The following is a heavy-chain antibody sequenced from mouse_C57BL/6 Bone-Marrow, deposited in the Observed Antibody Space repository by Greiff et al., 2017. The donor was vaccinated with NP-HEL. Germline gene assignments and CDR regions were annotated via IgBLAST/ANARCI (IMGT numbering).Heavy chain of an antibody. J-gene: IGHJ2*01. CDR1: GYTFTSYW. V-gene: IGHV1-69*01. CDR2: IDPSDSYT. CDR3: ARRGDGLDY. Sequence: QVQLQQPGAELVMPGASVKLSCKASGYTFTSYWMHWVKQRPGQGLEWIGEIDPSDSYTNYNQKFKGKSTLTVDKSSSTAYMQLSSLTSEDSAVYYCARRGDGLDYWGQGTTLTVSS. D-gene: IGHD2-3*01.